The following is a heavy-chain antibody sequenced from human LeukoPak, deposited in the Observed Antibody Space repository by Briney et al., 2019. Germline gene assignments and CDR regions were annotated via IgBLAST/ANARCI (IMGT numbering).Heavy chain of an antibody. J-gene: IGHJ4*02. CDR1: GLPFISYA. D-gene: IGHD6-19*01. Sequence: PGGSLRLSCAASGLPFISYAMSWVRQAPGKGLEWVSVSRGSGGSTHYADSVKGRFTISRDNSKSTLYLQMNSLRAEDTVVYYCAKKFGSSAWYVGFDSWGQGTLVTVSS. V-gene: IGHV3-23*01. CDR3: AKKFGSSAWYVGFDS. CDR2: SRGSGGST.